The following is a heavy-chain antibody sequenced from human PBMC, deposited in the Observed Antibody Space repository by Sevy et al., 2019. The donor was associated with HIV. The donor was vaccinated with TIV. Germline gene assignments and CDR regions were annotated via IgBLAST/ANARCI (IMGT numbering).Heavy chain of an antibody. D-gene: IGHD1-26*01. Sequence: GESLKISCKGSGYSFTSYWIGWVRQMPGKGLEWMGIIYPGDSDTRDSPSFQGQVTISADKSISTAYLQWSSLKASDTAMYYCARHERWELLSNDAFDIWGQGTMVTVSS. CDR3: ARHERWELLSNDAFDI. J-gene: IGHJ3*02. V-gene: IGHV5-51*01. CDR2: IYPGDSDT. CDR1: GYSFTSYW.